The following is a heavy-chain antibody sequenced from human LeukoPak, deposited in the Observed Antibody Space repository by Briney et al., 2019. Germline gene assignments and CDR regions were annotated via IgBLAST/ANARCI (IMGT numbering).Heavy chain of an antibody. CDR1: GGSFSGYY. D-gene: IGHD2-2*01. V-gene: IGHV4-34*01. Sequence: SETLSLTCAVYGGSFSGYYWSWIRQPPGKGLEWLGEINHSGSTNYNPSLKSRVTMSVDTSKNQFSLKLSSVTAADTAVYYCARLYCSSRYQLLSGGRYYYYYMDVWGKGTTVTVSS. CDR2: INHSGST. CDR3: ARLYCSSRYQLLSGGRYYYYYMDV. J-gene: IGHJ6*03.